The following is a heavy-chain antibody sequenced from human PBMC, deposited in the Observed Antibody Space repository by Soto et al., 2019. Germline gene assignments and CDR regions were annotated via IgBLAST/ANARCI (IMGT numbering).Heavy chain of an antibody. J-gene: IGHJ4*02. D-gene: IGHD6-13*01. V-gene: IGHV4-30-4*08. CDR2: IYYGGST. CDR1: GGSISSDNYY. CDR3: ARVKAGVVY. Sequence: SETLSLTCTVSGGSISSDNYYWAWIRQPPGKGLECIGNIYYGGSTYYNPSLKSRVTISVDTSKNQFSLKLSSVTAADTAVYYCARVKAGVVYWGQGTLVTVSS.